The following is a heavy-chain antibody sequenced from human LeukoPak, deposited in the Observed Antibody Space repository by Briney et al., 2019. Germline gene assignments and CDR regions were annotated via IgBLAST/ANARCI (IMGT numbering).Heavy chain of an antibody. J-gene: IGHJ6*03. D-gene: IGHD6-13*01. CDR2: INHSGST. CDR1: GGSFSGYY. V-gene: IGHV4-34*01. CDR3: ARVSSWNYRYMDV. Sequence: PSETLSLTCAVYGGSFSGYYWSWIRQPPGKGLEWIGEINHSGSTNYNPSLKSRVTISVDTSKNQFSLQLSSVTAADTAVYYCARVSSWNYRYMDVWGKGTTVTVSS.